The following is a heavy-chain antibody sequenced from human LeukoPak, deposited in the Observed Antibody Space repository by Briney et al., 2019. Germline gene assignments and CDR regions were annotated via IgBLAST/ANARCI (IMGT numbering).Heavy chain of an antibody. CDR1: GYTFTSYD. Sequence: GASVKVSCKASGYTFTSYDINWVRQATGQGLEWMGWMNPNSGNTGYAQKFQGRVTMTRNTSISTAYMELSSLRSEDTAVYYCARVMVVRGVIFSSFDPWGQGTLVTVSS. J-gene: IGHJ5*02. CDR2: MNPNSGNT. D-gene: IGHD3-10*01. CDR3: ARVMVVRGVIFSSFDP. V-gene: IGHV1-8*01.